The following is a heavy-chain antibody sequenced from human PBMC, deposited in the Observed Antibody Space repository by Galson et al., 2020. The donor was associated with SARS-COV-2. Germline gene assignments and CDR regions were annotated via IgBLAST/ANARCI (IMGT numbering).Heavy chain of an antibody. V-gene: IGHV3-23*01. CDR1: RFTFSSSA. CDR2: INSGGSDT. D-gene: IGHD2-2*02. CDR3: AKDRGDCTTTSCYTRGNWFDP. Sequence: GGSLRLSCAASRFTFSSSAMSWVRQAPGKGLEWVSAINSGGSDTFYADSVKGRFTVSRDNSKNTLYLQMNSLRAEDTAVYYCAKDRGDCTTTSCYTRGNWFDPWGQGTLVTVSS. J-gene: IGHJ5*02.